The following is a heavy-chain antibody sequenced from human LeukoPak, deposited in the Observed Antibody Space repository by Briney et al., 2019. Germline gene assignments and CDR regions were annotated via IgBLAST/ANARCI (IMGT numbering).Heavy chain of an antibody. CDR1: GFSFSTYS. CDR3: ARGGMGANSQEYFYYGMDV. Sequence: GGSLRLPCAAAGFSFSTYSMNWVHQTPGKGLEWVSSISRTSSYIYYADSVKGRFTLSRDNGKNSLYLQMNSLRAEDTAVYYCARGGMGANSQEYFYYGMDVWGQGTTVTVSS. D-gene: IGHD2-8*01. CDR2: ISRTSSYI. V-gene: IGHV3-21*01. J-gene: IGHJ6*02.